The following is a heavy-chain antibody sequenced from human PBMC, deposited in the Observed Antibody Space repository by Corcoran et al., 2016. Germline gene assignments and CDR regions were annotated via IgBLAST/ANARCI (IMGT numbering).Heavy chain of an antibody. CDR1: GYTFTSYG. D-gene: IGHD6-19*01. Sequence: VQLVQSGAEVKKPGASVKVSCKASGYTFTSYGISWVRQAPGQGLEWMGWISAYNGNTNYAQKFQGRVTMTTDTSPSTAYMERRSLRSDDTAVYYCAREAQQWPEDYFDYWGQGTLVTVSS. CDR2: ISAYNGNT. CDR3: AREAQQWPEDYFDY. J-gene: IGHJ4*02. V-gene: IGHV1-18*01.